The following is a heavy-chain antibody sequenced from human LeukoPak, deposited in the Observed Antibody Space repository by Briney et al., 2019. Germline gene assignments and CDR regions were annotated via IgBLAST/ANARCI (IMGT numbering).Heavy chain of an antibody. J-gene: IGHJ6*02. CDR2: ISAYNGNT. CDR1: GYTFTSYG. D-gene: IGHD4-17*01. CDR3: ARDRATVTTPAYYYGMDV. Sequence: GASVKVSCMASGYTFTSYGISWVRQAPGQGLEWMGWISAYNGNTNYAQKLQGRVTMTTDTSTSTAYMELRSLRSDDTAVYYCARDRATVTTPAYYYGMDVWAKGPRSPSP. V-gene: IGHV1-18*01.